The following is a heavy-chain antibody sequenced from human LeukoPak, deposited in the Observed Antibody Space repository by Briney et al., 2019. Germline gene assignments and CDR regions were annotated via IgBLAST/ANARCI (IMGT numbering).Heavy chain of an antibody. J-gene: IGHJ5*02. CDR3: ARTLLGGNWFDP. Sequence: SETLSLTCTVSGGSISRYYWSWIRQPPGKGLEWIGYIYYSGTTNYKPSLKSRVTISVDTSKNQFSLKLSSVTAADTAVYYCARTLLGGNWFDPWGQGTLVTVSS. D-gene: IGHD1-26*01. CDR2: IYYSGTT. CDR1: GGSISRYY. V-gene: IGHV4-59*12.